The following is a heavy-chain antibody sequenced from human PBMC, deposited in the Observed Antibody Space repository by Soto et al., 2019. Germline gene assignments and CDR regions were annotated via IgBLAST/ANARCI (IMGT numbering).Heavy chain of an antibody. Sequence: GGSLRLSCAASGFTIGSYSVNWVRQAPGKGLEWVSYMSSSSSNIYYADSVRGRFTISRDNAKTSLYLQMNSLRAEDTAVYYCATTCDSASCYGDEYSGQGTLVTVSS. CDR1: GFTIGSYS. V-gene: IGHV3-21*01. CDR3: ATTCDSASCYGDEY. J-gene: IGHJ4*02. CDR2: MSSSSSNI. D-gene: IGHD4-17*01.